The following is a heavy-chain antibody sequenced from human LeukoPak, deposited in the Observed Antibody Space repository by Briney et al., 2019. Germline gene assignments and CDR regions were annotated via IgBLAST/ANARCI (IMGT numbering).Heavy chain of an antibody. J-gene: IGHJ4*02. V-gene: IGHV4-4*07. CDR1: GGSISSYY. CDR2: IYTSGST. Sequence: PSETLSLTCTVSGGSISSYYWSWIRQPAGKGLEWIGRIYTSGSTNYNPSLKSRVTMSVDTPKNQFSLKLSSVTAADTAVYYCARGSQGYDSSGYHWFDYWGQGTLVTVSS. CDR3: ARGSQGYDSSGYHWFDY. D-gene: IGHD3-22*01.